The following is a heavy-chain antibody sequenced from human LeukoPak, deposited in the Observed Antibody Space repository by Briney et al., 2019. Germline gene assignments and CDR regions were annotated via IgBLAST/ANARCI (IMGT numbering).Heavy chain of an antibody. CDR1: GFTFSSYA. V-gene: IGHV3-23*01. CDR2: ISGSGGST. D-gene: IGHD3-22*01. J-gene: IGHJ4*02. Sequence: GGSLRLSCAASGFTFSSYAMSWVRQAPGKGLEWVSAISGSGGSTYYADSVKGRFTISRDNSKNTLYLQMNSLRAEDTAVYYCAKDPILPSYYYDSSGYYGYWGQGTLVTVSS. CDR3: AKDPILPSYYYDSSGYYGY.